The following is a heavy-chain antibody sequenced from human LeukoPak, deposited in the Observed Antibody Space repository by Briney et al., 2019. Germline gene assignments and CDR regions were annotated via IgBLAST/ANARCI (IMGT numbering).Heavy chain of an antibody. D-gene: IGHD3-9*01. CDR2: ISSTGSYI. CDR1: GFTFSSYS. V-gene: IGHV3-21*01. J-gene: IGHJ4*02. CDR3: AREMDDILTGYGLDH. Sequence: GGSLRLSCAASGFTFSSYSMNWVRQAPGKGLEWVSSISSTGSYIFYADSVKGRFTISRDNAKNSLCLQMNSLRAEDTAVYYCAREMDDILTGYGLDHWGQGTLVTVSS.